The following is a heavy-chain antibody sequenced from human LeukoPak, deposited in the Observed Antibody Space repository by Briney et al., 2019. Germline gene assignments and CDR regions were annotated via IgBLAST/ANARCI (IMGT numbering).Heavy chain of an antibody. V-gene: IGHV1-69*04. CDR1: GGTFSSYA. CDR3: ARDHEGATVPHY. J-gene: IGHJ4*02. Sequence: SVKVSCKASGGTFSSYAISWVRQAPGQGLEWMGTIIPILGIANYAQKFQGRVTITADKSTSTAYMELRSLRSDDTAVYYCARDHEGATVPHYWGQGTLVTVSS. CDR2: IIPILGIA. D-gene: IGHD1-26*01.